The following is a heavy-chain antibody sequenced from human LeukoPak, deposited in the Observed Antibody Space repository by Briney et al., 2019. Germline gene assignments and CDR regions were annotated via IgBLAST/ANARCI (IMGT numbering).Heavy chain of an antibody. CDR1: SDSINNYY. CDR3: ARRRIYDVLTGHAPAFDS. CDR2: IYNGGDT. V-gene: IGHV4-59*08. J-gene: IGHJ4*02. D-gene: IGHD3-9*01. Sequence: SETLSLTCTVSSDSINNYYWSWIRQPPGKGLEWIGSIYNGGDTKSNPSLESRVAILVDTPRNQLSLKVRSVTAADTAVYYCARRRIYDVLTGHAPAFDSWGQGTLVTVSS.